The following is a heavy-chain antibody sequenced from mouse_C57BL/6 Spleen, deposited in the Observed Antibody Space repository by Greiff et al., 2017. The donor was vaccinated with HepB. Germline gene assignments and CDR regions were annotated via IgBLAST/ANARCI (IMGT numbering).Heavy chain of an antibody. V-gene: IGHV5-12*01. Sequence: DVKLVESGGGLVQPGGSLKLSCAASGFTFSDYYMYWVRQTPEKRLEWVAYISNGGGSTYYPDTVKGRVTISRDNAKNTLYLQMRRLKSEGTAMYYCERRDEYYDWYFDVWGTGPTGTVSS. J-gene: IGHJ1*03. CDR1: GFTFSDYY. D-gene: IGHD1-1*02. CDR2: ISNGGGST. CDR3: ERRDEYYDWYFDV.